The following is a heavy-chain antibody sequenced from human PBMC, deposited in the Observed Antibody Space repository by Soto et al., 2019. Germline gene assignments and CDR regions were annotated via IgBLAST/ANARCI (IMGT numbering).Heavy chain of an antibody. CDR2: IYNSGSP. CDR1: GGSISSYY. J-gene: IGHJ4*02. Sequence: PSETLSLTCTVSGGSISSYYWSWIRQPPGKGLEWIGYIYNSGSPNYNPSLKSRVTISVDTSKNQFSLKLSSVTAADTAVYYCARHFSVDYFDYWGQGALVTVSS. CDR3: ARHFSVDYFDY. V-gene: IGHV4-59*08.